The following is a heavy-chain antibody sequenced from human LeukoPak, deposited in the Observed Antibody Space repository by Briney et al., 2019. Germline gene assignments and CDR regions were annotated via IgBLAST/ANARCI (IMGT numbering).Heavy chain of an antibody. V-gene: IGHV3-21*01. D-gene: IGHD6-13*01. Sequence: GGSLRLSCAASGFTFSSYSMNWVRQAPGKGLEWVSSIDSSSSFIYYADSVKGRFTISRDNAKNSLYLQMNSLRAEDTAVYYCAKKGSRIAAAGPYFDYWGQGTLVTVSS. CDR3: AKKGSRIAAAGPYFDY. CDR1: GFTFSSYS. J-gene: IGHJ4*02. CDR2: IDSSSSFI.